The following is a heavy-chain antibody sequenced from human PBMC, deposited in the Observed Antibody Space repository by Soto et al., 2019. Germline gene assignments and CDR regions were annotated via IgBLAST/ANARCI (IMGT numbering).Heavy chain of an antibody. J-gene: IGHJ4*02. CDR2: IIPIFGTA. V-gene: IGHV1-69*13. Sequence: SVKVSCKASGYTFTSYGISWVRQAPGQGLEWMGGIIPIFGTANYAQKFQGRVTITADESTSTAYMELSSLRSEDTAVYYCARSRSSGYYANYYFDYWGQGTLVTVSS. CDR1: GYTFTSYG. CDR3: ARSRSSGYYANYYFDY. D-gene: IGHD3-22*01.